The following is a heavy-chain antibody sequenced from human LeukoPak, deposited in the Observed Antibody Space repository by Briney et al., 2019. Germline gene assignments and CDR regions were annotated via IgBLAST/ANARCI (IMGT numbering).Heavy chain of an antibody. V-gene: IGHV3-7*01. CDR2: IKDDGSDT. J-gene: IGHJ4*02. CDR3: ARHLSRGQNFDY. CDR1: GFTFSNSW. Sequence: GGSLRLSCAASGFTFSNSWMSWFRQAPGQRLEWVASIKDDGSDTYYLESVKGRFTISRDNAKTSLFLQMDGLRADDTAVFFCARHLSRGQNFDYWGQGTLVTISS.